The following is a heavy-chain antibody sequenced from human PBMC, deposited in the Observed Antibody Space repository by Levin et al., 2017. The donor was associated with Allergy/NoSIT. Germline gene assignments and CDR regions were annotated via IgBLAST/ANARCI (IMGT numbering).Heavy chain of an antibody. Sequence: PGESLKISCAASGFIFSNFAMSWVRQAPGKGLEWISSSGSAGTYYADSVKGRFTISSDNSKNTLYLQMNNLRAEDTALYYCAKATGGSWAEFDSWGQGTQVTVSS. V-gene: IGHV3-23*01. CDR2: SSGSAGT. CDR3: AKATGGSWAEFDS. J-gene: IGHJ5*01. D-gene: IGHD6-13*01. CDR1: GFIFSNFA.